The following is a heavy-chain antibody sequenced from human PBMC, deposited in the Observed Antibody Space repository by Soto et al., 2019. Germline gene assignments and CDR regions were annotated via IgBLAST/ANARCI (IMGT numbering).Heavy chain of an antibody. CDR2: INHSGST. V-gene: IGHV4-34*01. CDR1: GGSFSGYY. J-gene: IGHJ1*01. D-gene: IGHD4-17*01. CDR3: ASVYGDFIVRAEDFQH. Sequence: SETLSLTCAVYGGSFSGYYWSWIRQPPGKGLEWIGEINHSGSTNYNPSLKSRVTISVDTSKNQFSLKLSSVTAADTAVYYCASVYGDFIVRAEDFQHWGQGTLVTVSS.